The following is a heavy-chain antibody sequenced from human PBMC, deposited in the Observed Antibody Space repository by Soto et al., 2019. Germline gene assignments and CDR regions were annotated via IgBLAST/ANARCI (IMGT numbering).Heavy chain of an antibody. CDR2: IYYSGST. Sequence: TRSITWTVSGGSISSGGYYWSWIRQHPGKGLEWIGYIYYSGSTYYNPSLKSRVTISVDTSKNQFSLKLSSVTAADTAVYYCARDLVVGATIGAFDIWGQGTMVTVPS. J-gene: IGHJ3*02. V-gene: IGHV4-31*02. CDR1: GGSISSGGYY. D-gene: IGHD1-26*01. CDR3: ARDLVVGATIGAFDI.